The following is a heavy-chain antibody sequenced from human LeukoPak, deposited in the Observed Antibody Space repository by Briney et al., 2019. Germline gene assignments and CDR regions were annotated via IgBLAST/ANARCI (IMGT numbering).Heavy chain of an antibody. CDR2: INHSGST. CDR1: GGSFSGYY. Sequence: SETLSLTCAVYGGSFSGYYWGWIRQPPGKGLEWIGEINHSGSTNYNPSLKSRVTISVDTSKNQFSLKLSSVTAADTAVYYCARGPNSPAYDAFDIWGQGTMVTVSS. CDR3: ARGPNSPAYDAFDI. D-gene: IGHD2-2*01. J-gene: IGHJ3*02. V-gene: IGHV4-34*01.